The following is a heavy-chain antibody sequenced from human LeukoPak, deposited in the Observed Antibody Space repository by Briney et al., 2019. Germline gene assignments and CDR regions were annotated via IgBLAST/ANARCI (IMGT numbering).Heavy chain of an antibody. D-gene: IGHD1-14*01. CDR1: GFTFSSYA. V-gene: IGHV3-23*01. CDR3: AKATGYLL. CDR2: ISNSGGTT. J-gene: IGHJ4*02. Sequence: GRSLRLSCAASGFTFSSYAMSWVRQAPGKGLEWVSTISNSGGTTYYADSVKGRFTISRDASENTLYLQMNSLRAEDTAVYYCAKATGYLLWGQGTLVTVSS.